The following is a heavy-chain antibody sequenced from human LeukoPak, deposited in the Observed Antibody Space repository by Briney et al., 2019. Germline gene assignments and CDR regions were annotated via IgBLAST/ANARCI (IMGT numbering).Heavy chain of an antibody. J-gene: IGHJ5*02. CDR3: ARGAAQFDP. CDR2: IYTSGSA. V-gene: IGHV4-4*07. Sequence: SETLSLTCNVSGVSISSYYWSWIRQPAGKGLEWIGRIYTSGSANYNPSLKSRVTMSVDTSKNQFSLRLSSVAAADTAVYYCARGAAQFDPWGQGTLVTVSS. D-gene: IGHD2-15*01. CDR1: GVSISSYY.